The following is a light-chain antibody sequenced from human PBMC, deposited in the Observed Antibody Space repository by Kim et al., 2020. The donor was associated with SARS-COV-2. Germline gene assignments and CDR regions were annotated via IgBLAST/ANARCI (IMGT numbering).Light chain of an antibody. CDR2: GAS. J-gene: IGKJ4*01. V-gene: IGKV3-15*01. Sequence: VSPGDRVTLSCRASQSVSSNVAWYQQKPGQAPRLLIYGASTRATGIPSRFSGSGSGTEFTLTISSLQSEDFAVYYCQQYNNWPLTFGGGTKVDIK. CDR1: QSVSSN. CDR3: QQYNNWPLT.